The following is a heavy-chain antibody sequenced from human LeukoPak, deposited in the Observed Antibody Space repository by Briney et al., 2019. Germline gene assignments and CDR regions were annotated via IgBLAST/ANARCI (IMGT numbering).Heavy chain of an antibody. D-gene: IGHD3-3*01. CDR3: VRESGWGLPHAFDF. Sequence: GGSLRLSCAASGFTFSNYPLHWVRRAPNKGLEWVTLISYDGSRIYYADSVKGRFTISRDNSKNMLYLQMNSLRAEDTAVYYCVRESGWGLPHAFDFWGQGTMVTVSS. CDR2: ISYDGSRI. J-gene: IGHJ3*01. V-gene: IGHV3-30-3*01. CDR1: GFTFSNYP.